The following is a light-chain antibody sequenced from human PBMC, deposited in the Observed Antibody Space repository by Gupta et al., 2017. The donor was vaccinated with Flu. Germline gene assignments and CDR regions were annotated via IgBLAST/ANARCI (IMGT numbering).Light chain of an antibody. V-gene: IGLV2-14*01. CDR3: SSYTSTNTFYV. Sequence: QSAMTQPASVSVSPGQSITISCTGTSSDVGRSNYVSWYQQHPGKAPKLIIYDVSYRPSGVSSRFSGSKSGNTASLTISGLEAEDETDYYCSSYTSTNTFYVFGTGTKVTVL. CDR2: DVS. J-gene: IGLJ1*01. CDR1: SSDVGRSNY.